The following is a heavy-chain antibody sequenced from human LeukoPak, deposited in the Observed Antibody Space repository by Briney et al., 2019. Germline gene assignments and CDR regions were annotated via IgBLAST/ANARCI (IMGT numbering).Heavy chain of an antibody. J-gene: IGHJ4*02. CDR3: AREVPGRYFDWSTTNYFDY. D-gene: IGHD3-9*01. CDR1: GGTFSSYA. V-gene: IGHV1-69*13. Sequence: ASVKVSCKASGGTFSSYAISWVRQAPGQGLEWMGGIIPIFGTANYAQKFQGRDTITADESTSTAYMELSSLRSEDTAVYYCAREVPGRYFDWSTTNYFDYWGQGTLVTVSS. CDR2: IIPIFGTA.